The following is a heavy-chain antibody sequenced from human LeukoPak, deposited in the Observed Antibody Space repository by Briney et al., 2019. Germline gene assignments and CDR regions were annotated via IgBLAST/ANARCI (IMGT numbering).Heavy chain of an antibody. CDR1: GITFSDYS. CDR2: ISSSSTT. CDR3: ASFTVVGSYYYYMGV. Sequence: GGSLRLSCTASGITFSDYSMNWVRQAPGKGLGWVSYISSSSTTYYGDSVRGRFTISRDNAKNSLYLQMSSLRAEDSAVYYCASFTVVGSYYYYMGVWGNGTTVTVSS. J-gene: IGHJ6*03. V-gene: IGHV3-69-1*01. D-gene: IGHD3-10*01.